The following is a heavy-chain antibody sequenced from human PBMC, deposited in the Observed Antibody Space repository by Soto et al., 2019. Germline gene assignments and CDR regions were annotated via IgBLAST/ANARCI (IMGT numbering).Heavy chain of an antibody. Sequence: PGGSLRLSCAASGFTFSSYAMSWVRQAPGKGLEWVSAISGSGGSTYYADSVKGRFTISRDNSKNTLYLQMNSLRAEDTAVYYCAREFMDTATTYYYYGMDVWGQGTTVTVSS. D-gene: IGHD5-18*01. J-gene: IGHJ6*02. CDR1: GFTFSSYA. V-gene: IGHV3-23*01. CDR2: ISGSGGST. CDR3: AREFMDTATTYYYYGMDV.